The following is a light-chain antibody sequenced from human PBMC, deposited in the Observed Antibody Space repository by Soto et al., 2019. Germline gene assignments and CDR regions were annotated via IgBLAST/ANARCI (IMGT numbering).Light chain of an antibody. CDR1: QSVLFHSNDKNY. Sequence: DIVMTQSPDSLAVSLGERAAINCKSSQSVLFHSNDKNYLAWYQQKPGQPPKLLIYWASIRESGVPDRFSGGGSGTDFTLTISSLQAEDVAVYYCQQYYSTPPYTFGQGTKLEI. CDR2: WAS. CDR3: QQYYSTPPYT. V-gene: IGKV4-1*01. J-gene: IGKJ2*01.